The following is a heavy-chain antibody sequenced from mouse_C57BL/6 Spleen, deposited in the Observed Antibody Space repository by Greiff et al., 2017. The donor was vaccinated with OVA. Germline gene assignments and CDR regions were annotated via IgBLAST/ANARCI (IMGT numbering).Heavy chain of an antibody. Sequence: VQLQQSVAELVRPGASVKLSCTASGYTITNTCMHWVKQRPEQGLEWIGRIDPANGSTNYAPKFKGKATITADTSSNTAYLQLSSLTSEDTAIYYCARGGYWGQGTTLTVSS. V-gene: IGHV14-3*01. CDR1: GYTITNTC. CDR3: ARGGY. CDR2: IDPANGST. J-gene: IGHJ2*01.